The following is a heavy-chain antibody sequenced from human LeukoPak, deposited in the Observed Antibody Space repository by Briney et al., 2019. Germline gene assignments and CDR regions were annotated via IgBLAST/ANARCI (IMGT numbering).Heavy chain of an antibody. CDR3: ARRGRNLRITMIVRAFDI. CDR2: INHSGST. V-gene: IGHV4-34*01. D-gene: IGHD3-22*01. Sequence: SETLSLTCAVYGGSFSGYYWSWIRQPPGKGLEWIGEINHSGSTNYNPSLKSRVTISVDTSKNQFSLKLSSVTAADTAVYYCARRGRNLRITMIVRAFDIWGQGTMVTVSS. CDR1: GGSFSGYY. J-gene: IGHJ3*02.